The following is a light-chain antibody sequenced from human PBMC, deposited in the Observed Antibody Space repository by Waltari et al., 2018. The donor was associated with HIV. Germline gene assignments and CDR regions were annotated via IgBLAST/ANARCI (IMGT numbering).Light chain of an antibody. J-gene: IGLJ2*01. Sequence: QSALTQPASVSGSPGQSITISCTGTSSDIGNYNLVSWYQQHPGKAPKLIIYEGIKRPSGVSNRISGSKSANTASLTISGLQAEDEADYYCCSYAGSNNVIFGGGTKLTVL. CDR3: CSYAGSNNVI. CDR1: SSDIGNYNL. V-gene: IGLV2-23*01. CDR2: EGI.